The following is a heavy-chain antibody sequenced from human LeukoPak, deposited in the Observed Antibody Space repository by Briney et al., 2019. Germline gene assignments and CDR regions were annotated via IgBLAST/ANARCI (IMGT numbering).Heavy chain of an antibody. Sequence: ASVKVSCKASGYTFTSYGISWVRQAPGQGREGMGWISAHNGNTNYAQKLQGRVTMTTDTSTSTAYMELRSLRSDDTAVYYCARDGGKWLRPGMIDYWGQGTLVTVSS. CDR2: ISAHNGNT. CDR1: GYTFTSYG. V-gene: IGHV1-18*04. CDR3: ARDGGKWLRPGMIDY. J-gene: IGHJ4*02. D-gene: IGHD5-12*01.